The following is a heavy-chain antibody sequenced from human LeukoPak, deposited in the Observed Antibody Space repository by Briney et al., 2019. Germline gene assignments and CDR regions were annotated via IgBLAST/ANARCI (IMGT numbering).Heavy chain of an antibody. J-gene: IGHJ6*03. CDR1: GYTFTNYY. CDR3: ARAAGIAAAGGPYYYYYMDV. D-gene: IGHD6-13*01. Sequence: ASVKVSCKASGYTFTNYYIHWVRQAPGQGLEWMGWINTNTGNPTYAQGFTGRFVFSLDTSVSTAYLQISSLKAEDTAVYYCARAAGIAAAGGPYYYYYMDVWGKGTTVTVSS. V-gene: IGHV7-4-1*02. CDR2: INTNTGNP.